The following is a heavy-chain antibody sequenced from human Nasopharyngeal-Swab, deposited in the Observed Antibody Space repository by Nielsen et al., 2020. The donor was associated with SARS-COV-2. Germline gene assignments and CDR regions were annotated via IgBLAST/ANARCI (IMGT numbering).Heavy chain of an antibody. CDR3: ARGSYDSSGYGLHYYYGMDV. J-gene: IGHJ6*02. CDR2: IYTSGST. D-gene: IGHD3-22*01. Sequence: SETLSLTCTVSGGSISSGSYYWSWIRQPAGKGLEWIGRIYTSGSTNYNPSLKSRVTISVDTSKNQFSLKLSSVTAADTAVYYCARGSYDSSGYGLHYYYGMDVWGQGTTVTVSS. CDR1: GGSISSGSYY. V-gene: IGHV4-61*02.